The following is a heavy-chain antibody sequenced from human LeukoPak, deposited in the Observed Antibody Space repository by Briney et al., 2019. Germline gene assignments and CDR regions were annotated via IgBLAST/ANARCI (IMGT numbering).Heavy chain of an antibody. Sequence: PSETLSLTCTVSGGSISSYYWGWIRQPPGKGLEWIGSIYYSGSTYYNPSLKSRVTISVDTSKTQFSLKLSSVTAADTGVYYCARRSNSIDNWFDPWGQATLVTVSS. CDR3: ARRSNSIDNWFDP. CDR1: GGSISSYY. V-gene: IGHV4-39*01. D-gene: IGHD4-23*01. CDR2: IYYSGST. J-gene: IGHJ5*02.